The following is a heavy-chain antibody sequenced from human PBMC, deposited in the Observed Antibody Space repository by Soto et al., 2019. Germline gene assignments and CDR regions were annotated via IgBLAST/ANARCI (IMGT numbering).Heavy chain of an antibody. Sequence: QVQLVESGGGVVQPGRPLRLSCATSGFLFSSHGYHWVRQAPGKGLEWVGAIWHDGSKIYYADSVKGRFTISRDDSKNTLYLQMNSLRAADTAVYRCARDDGITVLNVWGQGTLVTVSS. CDR2: IWHDGSKI. J-gene: IGHJ4*02. CDR1: GFLFSSHG. V-gene: IGHV3-33*01. D-gene: IGHD1-20*01. CDR3: ARDDGITVLNV.